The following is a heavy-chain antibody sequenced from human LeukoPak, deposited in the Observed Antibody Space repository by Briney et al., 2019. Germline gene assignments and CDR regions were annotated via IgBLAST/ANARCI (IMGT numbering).Heavy chain of an antibody. CDR1: GFTFSTHW. Sequence: GGSLRLSCAASGFTFSTHWMHWVRQAPGPRLVWVSRINNDGSDTIYADTVKGRFIMSRDNAKNTLYLQMNSLRAEDMAVYYCARDGPYASPLDYWGQGALGTVSS. V-gene: IGHV3-74*01. CDR2: INNDGSDT. CDR3: ARDGPYASPLDY. D-gene: IGHD2-8*01. J-gene: IGHJ4*02.